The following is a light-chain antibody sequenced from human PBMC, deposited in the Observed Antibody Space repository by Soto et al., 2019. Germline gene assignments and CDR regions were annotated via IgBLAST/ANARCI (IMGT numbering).Light chain of an antibody. CDR3: QQYGSSPYT. CDR2: GAS. J-gene: IGKJ2*01. Sequence: EIVLTQSPGTLSLSPGERATLSCRASKSISSSYLAWYQQKPGQAPRLLIYGASSRATGIPDRFSGSGSGKDFTLTISRLEPEDFAVYYCQQYGSSPYTFGQGTKLEIK. CDR1: KSISSSY. V-gene: IGKV3-20*01.